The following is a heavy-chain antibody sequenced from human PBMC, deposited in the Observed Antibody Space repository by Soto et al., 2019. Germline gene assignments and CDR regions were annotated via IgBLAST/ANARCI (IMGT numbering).Heavy chain of an antibody. V-gene: IGHV3-48*02. CDR2: ISSSSSTI. CDR3: ARDATDYQLLSVCYFDY. CDR1: GFTFSSYS. Sequence: GGSLRLSCAASGFTFSSYSMNWVRQAPGKGLEWVSYISSSSSTIYYADSVKGRFTISRDNAKNSLYLQMNSLRDEDTAVYYCARDATDYQLLSVCYFDYWGQGTLVTVSS. J-gene: IGHJ4*02. D-gene: IGHD2-2*01.